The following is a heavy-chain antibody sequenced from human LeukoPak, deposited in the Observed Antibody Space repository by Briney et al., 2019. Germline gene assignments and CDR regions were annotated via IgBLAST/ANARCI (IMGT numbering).Heavy chain of an antibody. CDR2: INRDGGIT. Sequence: GGSLRLSXAASGFKFSNYWMHSVRQVPGKGLVWISRINRDGGITTYADSVKGRFTISRDNAKNMLYLQLNSLRAEDTAVYYCISDSEGRSGGDYWGQGTLVTVSS. V-gene: IGHV3-74*03. J-gene: IGHJ4*02. D-gene: IGHD3-10*01. CDR3: ISDSEGRSGGDY. CDR1: GFKFSNYW.